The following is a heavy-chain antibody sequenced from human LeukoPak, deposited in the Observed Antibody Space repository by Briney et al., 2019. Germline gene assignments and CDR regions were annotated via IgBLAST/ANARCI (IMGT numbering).Heavy chain of an antibody. CDR2: ISGSGGST. CDR3: ARENFRYPSMDV. J-gene: IGHJ6*03. CDR1: GFTFSSYA. D-gene: IGHD2-15*01. Sequence: PGGSLRLSCAASGFTFSSYAMSWVRQAPGKGLEWVSGISGSGGSTNNADSMKGRFTISRDNAKNTLYLQMNGLRAEDTAVYYCARENFRYPSMDVWGKGTTVTVSS. V-gene: IGHV3-23*01.